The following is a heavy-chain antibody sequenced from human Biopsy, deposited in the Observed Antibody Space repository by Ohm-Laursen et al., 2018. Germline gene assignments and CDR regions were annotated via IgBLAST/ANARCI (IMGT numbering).Heavy chain of an antibody. Sequence: SLRLSCTASGFTFTSHEMNWVRQAPGKGLEWISYITGSSSTIYYADSVKGRFTISRDNAKNSLYLQRNSLRAEDTAVYYCTRLAYYYYYGMDVWGQGTTVTVSS. D-gene: IGHD2-21*01. J-gene: IGHJ6*02. V-gene: IGHV3-48*03. CDR3: TRLAYYYYYGMDV. CDR1: GFTFTSHE. CDR2: ITGSSSTI.